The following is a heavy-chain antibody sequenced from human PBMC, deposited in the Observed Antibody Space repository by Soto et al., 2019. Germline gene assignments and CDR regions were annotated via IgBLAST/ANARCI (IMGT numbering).Heavy chain of an antibody. CDR1: GFSLSNARMG. CDR2: IFSNDEK. CDR3: ARIPSDCSGGSCFYFDY. D-gene: IGHD2-15*01. Sequence: QVTLKESGPVLVKPTETLTLTCTVSGFSLSNARMGVSWIRQPPGKALEWLAHIFSNDEKSYSTSLKSRLTISKDTSKSQVVLTMTNMDPVDTATYYCARIPSDCSGGSCFYFDYWGQGTLVTVSS. V-gene: IGHV2-26*01. J-gene: IGHJ4*02.